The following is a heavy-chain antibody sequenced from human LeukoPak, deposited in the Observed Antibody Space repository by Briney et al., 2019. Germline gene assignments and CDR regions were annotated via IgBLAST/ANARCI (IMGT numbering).Heavy chain of an antibody. CDR3: ASATRRIAAAGTFTDY. V-gene: IGHV3-30*04. CDR1: GFTFSSYA. J-gene: IGHJ4*02. CDR2: IQYDGSNE. D-gene: IGHD6-13*01. Sequence: GGSLRLSCAASGFTFSSYAMSWVRQAPGKGLEWVAYIQYDGSNEQYADSVKGRFSISRDNAKNSLYLQMNSLRAEDTAVYYCASATRRIAAAGTFTDYWGQGTLVTVSS.